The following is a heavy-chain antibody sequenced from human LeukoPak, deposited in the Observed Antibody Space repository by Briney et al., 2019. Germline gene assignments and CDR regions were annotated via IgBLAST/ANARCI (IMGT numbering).Heavy chain of an antibody. V-gene: IGHV4-59*01. J-gene: IGHJ4*02. CDR2: IYYSGST. Sequence: PSETLSLTCTVSGGSISSYYWSWIRQPPGKGLEWIGYIYYSGSTNYNPSLKSRVTISVDTSKNQFSLKLSSVTAADTAVYDCARTYYGGNDYFDYWGQGTLVTVSS. CDR3: ARTYYGGNDYFDY. CDR1: GGSISSYY. D-gene: IGHD4-23*01.